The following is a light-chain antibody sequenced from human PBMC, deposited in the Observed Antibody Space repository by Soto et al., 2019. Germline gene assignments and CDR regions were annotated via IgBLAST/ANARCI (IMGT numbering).Light chain of an antibody. CDR2: GAS. Sequence: DIVLTQSPGTLSLSPGQRATLSCRASQSISSSFLAWYQQKPGQAPRLLIYGASSRATGIPDRFSGSGSGTDFTLTISRLEPEDFAVYYCQQCGSSPETFGQATKVDIK. CDR1: QSISSSF. V-gene: IGKV3-20*01. CDR3: QQCGSSPET. J-gene: IGKJ1*01.